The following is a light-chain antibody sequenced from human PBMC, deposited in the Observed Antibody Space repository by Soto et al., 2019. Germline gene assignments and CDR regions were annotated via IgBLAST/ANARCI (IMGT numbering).Light chain of an antibody. V-gene: IGLV2-8*01. J-gene: IGLJ1*01. CDR2: EVN. CDR1: GSDVGRYNY. Sequence: QSLLTQPPSASGCPGQSVTISCTGTGSDVGRYNYVSWYQHHPGKAPKLIIYEVNKRPSEVPDRFSGSKSANTASLTVSGLQAEDEADYYCSSFAGSNTFVFGTGTKATVL. CDR3: SSFAGSNTFV.